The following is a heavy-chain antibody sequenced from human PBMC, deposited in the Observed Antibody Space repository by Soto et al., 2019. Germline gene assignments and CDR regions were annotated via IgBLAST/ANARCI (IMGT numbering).Heavy chain of an antibody. J-gene: IGHJ5*02. V-gene: IGHV4-59*01. D-gene: IGHD5-18*01. Sequence: SETLSLTCTVSGGSISSYYWSWIRQPPGKGLEWIGYIYYSGSTNYNPSLKSRVTISVDTSKNQFSLKLSSVTAADTAVYYCARMVRGYSYGYDWFDPWGQGTLVTV. CDR2: IYYSGST. CDR3: ARMVRGYSYGYDWFDP. CDR1: GGSISSYY.